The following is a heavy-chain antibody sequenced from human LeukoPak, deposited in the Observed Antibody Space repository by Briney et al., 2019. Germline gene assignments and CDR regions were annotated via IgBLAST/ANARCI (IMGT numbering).Heavy chain of an antibody. J-gene: IGHJ6*03. D-gene: IGHD3-3*01. CDR1: GFTFSSYW. Sequence: GGSLRLSCAASGFTFSSYWMSWVRQAPGKGLEWVANIKQDGSEKYYVDSVKGRFTISRDNAKNSLYLQMNSLRAEDTAVYYCARDPTNYPRIYDFWSGSSSGYYMDVWGKGTTVTVSS. V-gene: IGHV3-7*01. CDR3: ARDPTNYPRIYDFWSGSSSGYYMDV. CDR2: IKQDGSEK.